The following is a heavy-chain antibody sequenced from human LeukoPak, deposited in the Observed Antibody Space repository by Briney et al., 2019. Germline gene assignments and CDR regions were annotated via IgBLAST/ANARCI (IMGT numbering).Heavy chain of an antibody. CDR2: INHSGST. CDR3: ARGRGVTNVFHY. J-gene: IGHJ4*02. D-gene: IGHD4-17*01. Sequence: GSLRLPCAASGFTFSSYAMSWVRQPPGKGLEWIGEINHSGSTNYNPSLKSRVTISVDTSKNQFSLKLSSVTAADTAVYYCARGRGVTNVFHYWGQGTLVTVSS. CDR1: GFTFSSYA. V-gene: IGHV4-34*01.